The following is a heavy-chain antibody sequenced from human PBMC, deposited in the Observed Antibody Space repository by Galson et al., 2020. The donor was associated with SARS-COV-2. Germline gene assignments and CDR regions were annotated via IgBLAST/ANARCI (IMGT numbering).Heavy chain of an antibody. CDR1: GGSISGTDYY. CDR2: IHSSGST. J-gene: IGHJ4*02. V-gene: IGHV4-61*02. Sequence: SETLSLTCAVSGGSISGTDYYWRWIRQPAGKGLEWIGRIHSSGSTNYNPSLKSRVAISVDTSKNQFSLKLTSVTAADTAVYFCAAGPVAGTGEWGQGTLVTVSS. D-gene: IGHD6-19*01. CDR3: AAGPVAGTGE.